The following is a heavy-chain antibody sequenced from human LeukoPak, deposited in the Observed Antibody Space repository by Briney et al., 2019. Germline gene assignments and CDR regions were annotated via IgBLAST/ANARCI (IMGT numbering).Heavy chain of an antibody. D-gene: IGHD3-10*01. CDR1: GGSISSSSYY. CDR3: ARQYSGKDAFDM. J-gene: IGHJ3*02. V-gene: IGHV4-39*01. CDR2: IYYSGST. Sequence: SETLSLTCTVSGGSISSSSYYWGWVRQPPGNGLEWIGSIYYSGSTYYNPSLKSRVTISVDTSKNQFSLKLSSVTAADTAVYYCARQYSGKDAFDMWGQGTMVIVSS.